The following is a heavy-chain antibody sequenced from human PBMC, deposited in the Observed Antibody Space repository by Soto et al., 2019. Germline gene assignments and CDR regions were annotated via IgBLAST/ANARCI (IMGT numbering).Heavy chain of an antibody. D-gene: IGHD2-2*01. CDR2: IGAYNGNT. CDR1: GYTVTSYG. Sequence: GASVKVSCKASGYTVTSYGISWVRQAPGQGLEWMGWIGAYNGNTNYAQKLQGRVTMTTDTSTSTAYMELRSLRSDDTAVYYCARDSIDIVVVPADYWGQGTLVTVSS. J-gene: IGHJ4*02. CDR3: ARDSIDIVVVPADY. V-gene: IGHV1-18*01.